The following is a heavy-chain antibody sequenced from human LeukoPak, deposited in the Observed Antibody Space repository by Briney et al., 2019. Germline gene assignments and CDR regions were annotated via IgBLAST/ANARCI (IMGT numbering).Heavy chain of an antibody. D-gene: IGHD6-13*01. CDR2: INPNSGGT. CDR1: GYTFTGYY. Sequence: GASVKVSCKASGYTFTGYYMHWVRQAPGQGLEWMGWINPNSGGTNYAQKFQGRVTMTRDTSISTAYMELSRLRSDDTAVYYCARDGSSSWFLGSPGGWFDPWGQGTLVTVST. V-gene: IGHV1-2*02. CDR3: ARDGSSSWFLGSPGGWFDP. J-gene: IGHJ5*02.